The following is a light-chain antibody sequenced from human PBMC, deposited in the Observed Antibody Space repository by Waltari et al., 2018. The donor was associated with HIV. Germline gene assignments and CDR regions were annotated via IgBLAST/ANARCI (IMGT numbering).Light chain of an antibody. Sequence: QSVLTQPPSVSGAPGQRVTISCTGSSSNIGAGYDVHWYRQLPRTTPPLLIYGNSNRPSGVPDRFSGSKSGTSASLAITGLQAEDEADYYCQSYDSSLSGSVFGGGTKLTVL. CDR1: SSNIGAGYD. CDR2: GNS. CDR3: QSYDSSLSGSV. V-gene: IGLV1-40*01. J-gene: IGLJ2*01.